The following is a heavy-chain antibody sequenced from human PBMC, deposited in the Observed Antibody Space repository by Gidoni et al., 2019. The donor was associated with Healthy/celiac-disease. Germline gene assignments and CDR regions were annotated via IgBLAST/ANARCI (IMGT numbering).Heavy chain of an antibody. J-gene: IGHJ4*02. CDR3: ARASAVAGFDY. D-gene: IGHD6-19*01. CDR1: GFTFSSYA. Sequence: QVQLVESGGGVVQPGRSLRLSCAASGFTFSSYAMHWVRQAPGKGLEWVASISYAGSNKYYADSVKGRFTISSDNSKNTLYLQMNSLRAEDTAVYYCARASAVAGFDYCGQGTLVTGSS. CDR2: ISYAGSNK. V-gene: IGHV3-30-3*01.